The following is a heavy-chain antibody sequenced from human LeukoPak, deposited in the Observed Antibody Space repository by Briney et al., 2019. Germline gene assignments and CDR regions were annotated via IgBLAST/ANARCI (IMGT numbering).Heavy chain of an antibody. Sequence: ASVKVSCKASGGTLSSYAISWVRQAPGQGLEWMGGIIPIFGTANYAQKFQGRVTITADESTSTAYMELSSLRSEDTAVYYCARVADYKNYYFDYWGQGTLVTVSS. CDR2: IIPIFGTA. D-gene: IGHD4-11*01. CDR3: ARVADYKNYYFDY. J-gene: IGHJ4*02. V-gene: IGHV1-69*13. CDR1: GGTLSSYA.